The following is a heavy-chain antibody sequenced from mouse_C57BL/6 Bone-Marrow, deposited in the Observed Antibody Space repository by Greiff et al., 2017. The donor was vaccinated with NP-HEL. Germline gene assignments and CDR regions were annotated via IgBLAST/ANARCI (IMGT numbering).Heavy chain of an antibody. CDR1: GYTFTSYW. J-gene: IGHJ3*01. V-gene: IGHV1-64*01. Sequence: QVQLQQPGAELVKPGASVKLSCKASGYTFTSYWMHWVKQRPGQGLEWIGMIHPNSGSTNYNEKFKSKATLTVDKSSSTAYMQLSSLTSEDSAVDYCARGYYGSSPGFAYWGQGTLVTVSA. CDR2: IHPNSGST. CDR3: ARGYYGSSPGFAY. D-gene: IGHD1-1*01.